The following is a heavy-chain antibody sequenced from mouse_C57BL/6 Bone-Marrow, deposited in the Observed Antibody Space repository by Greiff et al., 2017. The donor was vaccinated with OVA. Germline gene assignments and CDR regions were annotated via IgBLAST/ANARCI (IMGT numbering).Heavy chain of an antibody. V-gene: IGHV5-15*01. J-gene: IGHJ4*01. Sequence: EVQLQQSGGGLVQPGGSLKLSCAASGFTFSDYGMAWVRQAPRKGPEWVAFISNLAYSIYYADTVTGRFTISRENAKNTLYLEMSSLRSEDTAMYYCARYSNYGAMDYWGQGTSVTVSS. CDR2: ISNLAYSI. D-gene: IGHD2-5*01. CDR1: GFTFSDYG. CDR3: ARYSNYGAMDY.